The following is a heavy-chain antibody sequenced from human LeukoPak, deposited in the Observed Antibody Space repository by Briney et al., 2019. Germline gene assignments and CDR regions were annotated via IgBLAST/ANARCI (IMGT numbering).Heavy chain of an antibody. CDR3: ARRGYNSSGYTFDY. V-gene: IGHV4-34*01. CDR1: GGSFSGYY. J-gene: IGHJ4*02. D-gene: IGHD3-22*01. CDR2: INHSGST. Sequence: PSETLSLTCAVYGGSFSGYYWSWIRQPPGKGLEWIGEINHSGSTNYNPCLKSRATISVDTSKNQFSLKLSSVTAADTAVYYCARRGYNSSGYTFDYWGQGTLVTVSS.